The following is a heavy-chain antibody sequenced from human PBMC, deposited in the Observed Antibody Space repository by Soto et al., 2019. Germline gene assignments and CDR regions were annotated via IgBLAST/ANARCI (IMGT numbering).Heavy chain of an antibody. V-gene: IGHV3-53*01. CDR1: GLTVSDKKY. CDR2: LYDVDGT. D-gene: IGHD1-26*01. J-gene: IGHJ3*02. Sequence: DVQLVESRGGLIQPGGSLRLSCAAFGLTVSDKKYMAWVRQAPGRGLEWVSGLYDVDGTYYADSVKGRFTVSSDSSKSIVYLQMNSLRPDDTAIYYCASWLLREHAYDIWGVGTTVTVSS. CDR3: ASWLLREHAYDI.